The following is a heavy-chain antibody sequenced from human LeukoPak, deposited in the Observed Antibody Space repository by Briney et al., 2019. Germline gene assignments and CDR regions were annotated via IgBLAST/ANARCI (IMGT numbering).Heavy chain of an antibody. V-gene: IGHV3-48*01. CDR3: AKLSELVWKLGAFDI. CDR1: GFTFSSYS. CDR2: ISSSSSTI. J-gene: IGHJ3*02. D-gene: IGHD7-27*01. Sequence: GGSLRLSCAASGFTFSSYSMNWVRQAPGKGLEWVSYISSSSSTIYYADSVKGRFTISRDNSKNTLYLQMNSLRAEDTAVYYCAKLSELVWKLGAFDIWGQGTMVTVSS.